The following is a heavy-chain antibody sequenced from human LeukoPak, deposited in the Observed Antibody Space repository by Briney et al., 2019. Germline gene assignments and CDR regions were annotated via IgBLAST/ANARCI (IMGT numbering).Heavy chain of an antibody. D-gene: IGHD2-15*01. J-gene: IGHJ3*02. V-gene: IGHV4-38-2*02. CDR2: IYHSGST. CDR1: GYSISSGYY. Sequence: SETLSLTCTVSGYSISSGYYWGWIRQPPGKGLEWIGSIYHSGSTYYNPSLKSRVTISVDTSKNQFSLKLSSVTAADTAVYYCASNGSGGSPRTAFDIWGQGTMVTVSS. CDR3: ASNGSGGSPRTAFDI.